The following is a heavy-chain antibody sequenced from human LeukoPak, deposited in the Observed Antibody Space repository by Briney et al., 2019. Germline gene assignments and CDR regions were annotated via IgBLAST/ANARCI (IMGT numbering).Heavy chain of an antibody. Sequence: ASVKVSCKASGGTFGSYAISWVRQAPGQGLEWMGGIIPIFGTANYAQKFQGRVTITTDESTSTAYMELSSLRSEDTAVYYCARDDTTRGAFDIWGQGTMVTVSS. D-gene: IGHD1-26*01. CDR3: ARDDTTRGAFDI. V-gene: IGHV1-69*05. CDR2: IIPIFGTA. J-gene: IGHJ3*02. CDR1: GGTFGSYA.